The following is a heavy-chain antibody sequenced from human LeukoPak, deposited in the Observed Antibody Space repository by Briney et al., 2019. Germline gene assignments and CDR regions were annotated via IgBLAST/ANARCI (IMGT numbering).Heavy chain of an antibody. CDR2: ISSSGSTI. V-gene: IGHV3-48*03. D-gene: IGHD4-23*01. J-gene: IGHJ4*02. CDR3: ARASGNSAEFDY. Sequence: TGGSLRLSCAASGYTFNNYEMNWVRQAPGKGLEWVSYISSSGSTIYYADSVKGRFTISRDNAKNSLYLQMNSLRAEDTAVYYCARASGNSAEFDYWGQGTLVTVFS. CDR1: GYTFNNYE.